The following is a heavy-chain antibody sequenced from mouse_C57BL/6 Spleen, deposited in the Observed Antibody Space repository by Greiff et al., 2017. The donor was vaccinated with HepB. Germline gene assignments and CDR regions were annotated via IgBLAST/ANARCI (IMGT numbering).Heavy chain of an antibody. CDR3: VREANLSPYYYGSSYFDY. J-gene: IGHJ2*01. CDR1: GFSFNTYA. V-gene: IGHV10-1*01. D-gene: IGHD1-1*01. CDR2: IRSKSNNYAT. Sequence: EVQRVEPGGGLVQPKGSLKLSCAASGFSFNTYAMNWVRQAPGKGMEWVARIRSKSNNYATYYADSVKDRFTISRDDSESMLYLQMNNLKTDDTAMYYCVREANLSPYYYGSSYFDYWGQGTTLTFSS.